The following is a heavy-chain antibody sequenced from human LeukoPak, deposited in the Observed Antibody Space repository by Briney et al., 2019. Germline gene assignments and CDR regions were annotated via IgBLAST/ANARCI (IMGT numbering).Heavy chain of an antibody. D-gene: IGHD3-10*01. CDR1: GFTFSSYG. J-gene: IGHJ4*02. V-gene: IGHV3-33*01. Sequence: GGSLRLSCAASGFTFSSYGMHWVRQAPGKGLEWVAVIWYAGSNKYYADSVKGRFTISRDNSKNTLYLQMNSLRAEDTAVYYCARCGISRWFGEINYWGQGTLVTVSS. CDR3: ARCGISRWFGEINY. CDR2: IWYAGSNK.